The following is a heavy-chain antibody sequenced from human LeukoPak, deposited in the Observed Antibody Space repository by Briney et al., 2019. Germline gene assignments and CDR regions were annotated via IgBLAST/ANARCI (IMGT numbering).Heavy chain of an antibody. J-gene: IGHJ6*03. CDR1: GFTFSNHA. Sequence: PGGSLRLSCAASGFTFSNHAMAWVRQAPGRGLEWVSSIGRGSDWTLFADSVKGRFTISRDNSKNALYLQLNSTRAEDTAIYYCVKEGSYYLDVWGKGTTVTVSS. CDR2: IGRGSDWT. V-gene: IGHV3-23*01. CDR3: VKEGSYYLDV.